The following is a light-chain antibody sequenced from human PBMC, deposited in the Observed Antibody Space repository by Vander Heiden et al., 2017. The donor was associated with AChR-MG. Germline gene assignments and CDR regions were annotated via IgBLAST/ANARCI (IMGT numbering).Light chain of an antibody. Sequence: DIQMTQPPFSLSASVGDRVTITCQASQDISNYLNWDQQKPGKAPKLLIYDASNLETGVPSRFSGSGSGTDFTFTISSLQPEDIATYYCQQNYNLPVTFGQGTRLEIK. CDR1: QDISNY. CDR2: DAS. V-gene: IGKV1-33*01. CDR3: QQNYNLPVT. J-gene: IGKJ5*01.